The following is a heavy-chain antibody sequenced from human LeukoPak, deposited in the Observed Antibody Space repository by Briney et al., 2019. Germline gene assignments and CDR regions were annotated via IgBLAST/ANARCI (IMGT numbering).Heavy chain of an antibody. Sequence: GGSLRLSCAASGFTFSSYAMHWVRQAPGKGLEWAAVISYDGSNKYYADSVKGRFTISRDNSKNTLYLQMNSLRAEDTAVYYCARPQESSIVVVTAILDYWGQGTLVTVSS. CDR3: ARPQESSIVVVTAILDY. CDR1: GFTFSSYA. CDR2: ISYDGSNK. V-gene: IGHV3-30*01. D-gene: IGHD2-21*02. J-gene: IGHJ4*02.